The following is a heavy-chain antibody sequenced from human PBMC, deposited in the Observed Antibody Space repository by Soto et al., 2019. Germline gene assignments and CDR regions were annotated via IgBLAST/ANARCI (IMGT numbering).Heavy chain of an antibody. V-gene: IGHV3-33*01. CDR1: GFTFSSYG. J-gene: IGHJ6*02. CDR3: ARAGQYSSSYGMDV. CDR2: IWYDGSNK. D-gene: IGHD6-6*01. Sequence: GGSLRLSCAASGFTFSSYGMHWVRQAPGKGLEWVAVIWYDGSNKYYADSVKGRFTISRDNSKNTLYLQMNSLRAEDTAVYYCARAGQYSSSYGMDVWGQGTTVTVSS.